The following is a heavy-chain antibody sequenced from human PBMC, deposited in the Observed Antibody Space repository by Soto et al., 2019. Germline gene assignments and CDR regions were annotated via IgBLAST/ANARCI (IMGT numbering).Heavy chain of an antibody. CDR1: GGTFSSYA. J-gene: IGHJ6*02. CDR2: IIPLFGTA. Sequence: QVQLVQSGAEVKKPGSSVKVSCKASGGTFSSYAISWVRQAPGQGLEWMGGIIPLFGTADYAQKFQGRVTITADEATSTADMELSSLRSEDTAVYYCARGITGTVTYYYGMYVWGQGTTGTVS. D-gene: IGHD1-20*01. V-gene: IGHV1-69*12. CDR3: ARGITGTVTYYYGMYV.